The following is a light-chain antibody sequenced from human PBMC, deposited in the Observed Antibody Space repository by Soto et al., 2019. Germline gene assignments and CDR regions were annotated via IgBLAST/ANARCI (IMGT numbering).Light chain of an antibody. CDR3: KQSYSTWWT. J-gene: IGKJ1*01. CDR1: QSISSY. CDR2: AAY. Sequence: DIQMTQSPSSLAASVGDRVTITCRASQSISSYLNWYQQKPGKAPKLLIYAAYSLQSGVQSRFSGSGSGTDFTLTISSLQPEDFATYYCKQSYSTWWTFGQGTKVDIK. V-gene: IGKV1-39*01.